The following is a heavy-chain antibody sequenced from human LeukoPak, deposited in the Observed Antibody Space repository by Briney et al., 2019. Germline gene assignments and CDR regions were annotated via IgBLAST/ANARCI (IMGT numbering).Heavy chain of an antibody. V-gene: IGHV3-48*04. CDR1: GFTFSSYW. CDR3: ASLVQLERRDAFDI. Sequence: PGGSLRLSCAASGFTFSSYWMSWFRQAPGKGLEWVSYISSSGSTIYYADSVKGRFTISRDNAKNSLYLQMNSLRAEDTAVYYCASLVQLERRDAFDIWGQGTMVTVSS. D-gene: IGHD1-1*01. CDR2: ISSSGSTI. J-gene: IGHJ3*02.